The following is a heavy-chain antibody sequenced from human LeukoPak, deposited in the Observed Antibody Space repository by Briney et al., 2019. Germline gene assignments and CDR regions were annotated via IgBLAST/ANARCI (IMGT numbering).Heavy chain of an antibody. Sequence: PSETLSLTCTVSGGSISSRSYYWGWVRQPPGKGLEWVANIYSSGSTYQNPSLKRRVTIYVDTRKSHFSLKRSSLTAAHTAVYYCGSQFYDSSDYYFQPWGQGTLVTVSS. CDR1: GGSISSRSYY. CDR3: GSQFYDSSDYYFQP. J-gene: IGHJ1*01. D-gene: IGHD3-22*01. CDR2: IYSSGST. V-gene: IGHV4-39*02.